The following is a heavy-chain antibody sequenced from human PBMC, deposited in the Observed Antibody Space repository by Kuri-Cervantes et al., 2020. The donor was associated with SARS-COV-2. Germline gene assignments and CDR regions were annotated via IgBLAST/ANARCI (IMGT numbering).Heavy chain of an antibody. J-gene: IGHJ5*02. Sequence: ASVKVSCKASGYTFTGYYMHWVRQAPGQGLEWMGWINPNSGGTNYAQKFQGRVTMTRGTSISTAYMELSRLRSDDTAVYYCARDPTGYCSGGSCYLDSWFDPWGQGTLITVSS. V-gene: IGHV1-2*02. CDR2: INPNSGGT. CDR1: GYTFTGYY. D-gene: IGHD2-15*01. CDR3: ARDPTGYCSGGSCYLDSWFDP.